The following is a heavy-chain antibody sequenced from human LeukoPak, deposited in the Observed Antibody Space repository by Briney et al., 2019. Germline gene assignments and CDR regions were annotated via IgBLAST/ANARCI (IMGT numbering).Heavy chain of an antibody. D-gene: IGHD2-15*01. V-gene: IGHV3-30*04. CDR3: ARDLKDIVVVVAATWDV. CDR2: ISYDGSNK. Sequence: GGSLRLSCAASGFTFSSYAMHWVRQAPGKGLEWVAFISYDGSNKYYADSVKGRFTISRDNSKNTLYLQMNSLRAEDTAVYYCARDLKDIVVVVAATWDVWGKGTTVTVSS. J-gene: IGHJ6*04. CDR1: GFTFSSYA.